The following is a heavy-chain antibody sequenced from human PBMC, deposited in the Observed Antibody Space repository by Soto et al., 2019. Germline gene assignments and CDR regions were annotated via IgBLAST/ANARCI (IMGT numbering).Heavy chain of an antibody. CDR1: GFNVMSYW. J-gene: IGHJ4*02. V-gene: IGHV3-7*01. CDR3: ARDIGFDYVN. Sequence: PGGSLRLACAVSGFNVMSYWMSWVRQAPGKGLEWVASIKEDGSEIYYLHSVRGRFSISRDSAGNALHLTMNSLSAEDTGVYFCARDIGFDYVNWGQGTLVTVSS. D-gene: IGHD3-16*01. CDR2: IKEDGSEI.